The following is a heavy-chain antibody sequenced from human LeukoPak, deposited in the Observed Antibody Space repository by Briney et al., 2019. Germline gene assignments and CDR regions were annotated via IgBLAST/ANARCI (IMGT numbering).Heavy chain of an antibody. V-gene: IGHV1-2*02. J-gene: IGHJ3*02. D-gene: IGHD3-16*01. CDR2: INPNSGGT. Sequence: ASVKVSCKASGYTFAGYYMHWVRQAPGQGLEWMGWINPNSGGTNYAQKFQGRVTMTRDTSISTAYMELSRLRSDDTAVYYCARVGSRHDAFDIWGQGTMVTVSS. CDR3: ARVGSRHDAFDI. CDR1: GYTFAGYY.